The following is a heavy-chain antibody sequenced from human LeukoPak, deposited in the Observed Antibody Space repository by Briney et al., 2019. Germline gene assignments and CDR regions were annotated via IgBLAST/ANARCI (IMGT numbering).Heavy chain of an antibody. CDR1: GYTFTSYG. CDR2: ISAYNGNT. J-gene: IGHJ4*02. D-gene: IGHD2-2*01. Sequence: ASVKVSCKASGYTFTSYGISWVRQAPGQGLEWMGWISAYNGNTNYAQKLQGRVTMTTDTSTSTAYMELRSLRSDDTAVYYCARDLPEELGYCSSTSCQTTFDYWGQGTLVTVS. CDR3: ARDLPEELGYCSSTSCQTTFDY. V-gene: IGHV1-18*01.